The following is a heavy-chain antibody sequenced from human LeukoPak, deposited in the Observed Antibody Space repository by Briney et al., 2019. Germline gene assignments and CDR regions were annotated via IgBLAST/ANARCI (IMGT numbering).Heavy chain of an antibody. Sequence: PSETLSLTCTVSGGSIISNDYYWGWIRQPPGRGLEWIGSIYYSGSTYYSPSLKSRVTISVNTSKNQFSLKLSSVTAADTAVYYCARGTYYYDGDGFYRGDYIDSWGQGTLVTVSS. V-gene: IGHV4-39*07. J-gene: IGHJ4*02. CDR1: GGSIISNDYY. CDR2: IYYSGST. D-gene: IGHD3-22*01. CDR3: ARGTYYYDGDGFYRGDYIDS.